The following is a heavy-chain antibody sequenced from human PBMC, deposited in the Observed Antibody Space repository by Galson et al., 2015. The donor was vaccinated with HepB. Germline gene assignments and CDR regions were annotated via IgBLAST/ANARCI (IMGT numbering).Heavy chain of an antibody. V-gene: IGHV3-33*01. D-gene: IGHD5-24*01. J-gene: IGHJ6*02. CDR2: IWYDGTIE. CDR1: GFTFSGYG. Sequence: SLRLSCAASGFTFSGYGMHWVRQTPGKGLEWVAVIWYDGTIEDYSGSVKGRFTISRDNSKNTLYLQMNRLRAEDTAVYYCARDQGDGYNYLYGMDVWGRGTKVTVSS. CDR3: ARDQGDGYNYLYGMDV.